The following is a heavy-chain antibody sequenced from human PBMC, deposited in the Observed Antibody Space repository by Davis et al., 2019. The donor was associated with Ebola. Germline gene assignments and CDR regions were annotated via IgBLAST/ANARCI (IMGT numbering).Heavy chain of an antibody. CDR3: ARPRDFGYGDPFDL. CDR1: GGSVSGYY. D-gene: IGHD5-18*01. V-gene: IGHV4-59*08. Sequence: SETLSLTCTVSGGSVSGYYWSWIRQSPGKGLEWIGYIYGESTKYNASLQSRVTISVDTSKNQFSLKLKSVTAADTAVYFCARPRDFGYGDPFDLWGQGAVVTVSP. J-gene: IGHJ3*01. CDR2: IYGEST.